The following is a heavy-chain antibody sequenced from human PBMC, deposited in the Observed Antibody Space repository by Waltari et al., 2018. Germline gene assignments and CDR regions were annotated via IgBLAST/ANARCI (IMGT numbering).Heavy chain of an antibody. V-gene: IGHV3-49*03. CDR1: GFTFGDLA. CDR3: TRAHSSGWYRAVFGYHY. Sequence: EVQLVESGGGSVQPESSLRLSCTASGFTFGDLAMSWFRKAPGKGLEWVGFIRIKTYGGTTEYAASVKGRFTISRDDSKSIAYLQMNSLKTEDTAVYYCTRAHSSGWYRAVFGYHYWGQGTLVTVSS. CDR2: IRIKTYGGTT. J-gene: IGHJ4*02. D-gene: IGHD6-19*01.